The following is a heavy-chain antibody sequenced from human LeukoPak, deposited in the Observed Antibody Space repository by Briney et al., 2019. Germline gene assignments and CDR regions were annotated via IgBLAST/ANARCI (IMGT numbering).Heavy chain of an antibody. CDR2: INHNGNVN. J-gene: IGHJ6*02. V-gene: IGHV3-7*01. D-gene: IGHD3-22*01. Sequence: GGSLRLSCAASGFTFSSYWMNWARQAPGKGLEWVASINHNGNVNYYVDSVKGRFTISRDNAKNSLYLQMNSLRAEDTAVYYCARDSYYDSSGYYYYYYGMDVWGQGTTVTVSS. CDR3: ARDSYYDSSGYYYYYYGMDV. CDR1: GFTFSSYW.